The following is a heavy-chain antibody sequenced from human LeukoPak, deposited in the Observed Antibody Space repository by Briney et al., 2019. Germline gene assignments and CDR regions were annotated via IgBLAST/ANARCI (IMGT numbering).Heavy chain of an antibody. CDR2: ISSSSSYI. Sequence: PGGSLRLSCAASGFTFSSYSMNWVRQAPGKGLEWVSSISSSSSYIYYADSVKGRFTISRDNAKNSLYLQMNSLRAEDTAVYYCARGPWSSEGWFDPWGQGTLVTVSS. CDR1: GFTFSSYS. D-gene: IGHD6-25*01. J-gene: IGHJ5*02. CDR3: ARGPWSSEGWFDP. V-gene: IGHV3-21*01.